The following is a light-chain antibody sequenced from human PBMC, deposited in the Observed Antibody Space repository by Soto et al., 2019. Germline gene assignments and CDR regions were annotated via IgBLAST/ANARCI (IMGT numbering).Light chain of an antibody. J-gene: IGLJ2*01. CDR2: DFN. V-gene: IGLV1-51*01. CDR3: CTWDTNLRARV. CDR1: TSNIGKNY. Sequence: QSVLTQPPSVSADPGQKVTISCSGSTSNIGKNYVGWYRQVPGTAPELVIFDFNKRPSGIPDRFSASKSGTSAALVITGLQAGDEAVYYCCTWDTNLRARVFGGGTKLTVL.